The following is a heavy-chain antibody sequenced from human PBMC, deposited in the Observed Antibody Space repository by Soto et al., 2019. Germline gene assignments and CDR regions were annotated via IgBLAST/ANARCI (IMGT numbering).Heavy chain of an antibody. J-gene: IGHJ3*01. V-gene: IGHV2-5*02. CDR1: GFSLSTSGVG. Sequence: QITLKESGPTLVKPTQNLTLTCTFSGFSLSTSGVGVGWIRQPPGKALEWLALIYWDGDKRYSPSLKSRLSITRDTSKNQVFLTMASMDAVDTAAYYCAHRKYDFWSGQAEAFDFWGQGTMVTVSS. CDR2: IYWDGDK. CDR3: AHRKYDFWSGQAEAFDF. D-gene: IGHD3-3*01.